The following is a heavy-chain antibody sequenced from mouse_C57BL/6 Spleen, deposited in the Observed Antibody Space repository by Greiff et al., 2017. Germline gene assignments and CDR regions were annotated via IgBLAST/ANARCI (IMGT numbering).Heavy chain of an antibody. CDR3: AKHDYDGYAMDY. CDR2: IWGGGST. V-gene: IGHV2-9*01. Sequence: VKLVESGPGLVAPSQSLSITCTVSGFSFTSYGVDWVRQPPGTGLEWLGVIWGGGSTTYNSAHMSRMSISKDNSTSQVFLKMNSLQTDDTAMYYCAKHDYDGYAMDYWGQGTSVTVSS. D-gene: IGHD2-4*01. J-gene: IGHJ4*01. CDR1: GFSFTSYG.